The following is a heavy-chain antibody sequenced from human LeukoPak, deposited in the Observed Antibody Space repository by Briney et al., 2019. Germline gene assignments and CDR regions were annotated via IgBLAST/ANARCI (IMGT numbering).Heavy chain of an antibody. Sequence: ASVKVSCKASGYTFTSYYMHWVRQAAGQGLEWMGIINPSGGSTTYAQKFQGRVTMTRDTSTSTVYMELSSLRSEDTAVYYCARVGATVAWFDPWGQGTLVTVSS. D-gene: IGHD1-26*01. CDR1: GYTFTSYY. CDR2: INPSGGST. CDR3: ARVGATVAWFDP. V-gene: IGHV1-46*01. J-gene: IGHJ5*02.